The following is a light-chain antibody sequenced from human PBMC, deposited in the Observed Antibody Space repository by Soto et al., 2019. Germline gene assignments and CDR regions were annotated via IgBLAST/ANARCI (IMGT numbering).Light chain of an antibody. J-gene: IGKJ4*01. V-gene: IGKV1-6*01. CDR1: QGIRND. CDR2: GAS. CDR3: LQDYNYPLT. Sequence: AIQMTQSPSSLSASIGDRVTITCRASQGIRNDLGWYQQKPGKAPKLLIYGASSLQSGVPSRFSGSGSGTDFTLTISSLQPEDFATYYCLQDYNYPLTFGGGTKVEIK.